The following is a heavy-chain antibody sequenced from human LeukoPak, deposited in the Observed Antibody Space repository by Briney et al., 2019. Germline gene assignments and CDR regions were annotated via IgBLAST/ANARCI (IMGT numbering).Heavy chain of an antibody. Sequence: GGSLRLSCAASGFTFSSYWMTWVRHVPGKGLEWVARIKQDGSEKYYVDSVKGRFTISRDNAKNSLYLQMNSLRAEDTAVYYCARDHSSSGSYYDWFDPWGQGTLVTVSS. CDR2: IKQDGSEK. D-gene: IGHD1-26*01. J-gene: IGHJ5*02. CDR3: ARDHSSSGSYYDWFDP. V-gene: IGHV3-7*01. CDR1: GFTFSSYW.